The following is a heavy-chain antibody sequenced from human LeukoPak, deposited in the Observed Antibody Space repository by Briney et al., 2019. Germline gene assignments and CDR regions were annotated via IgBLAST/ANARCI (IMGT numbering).Heavy chain of an antibody. CDR2: INPNSGGT. V-gene: IGHV1-2*06. J-gene: IGHJ6*02. CDR3: ARDPDIVVVPAAILVYYGMDV. D-gene: IGHD2-2*01. Sequence: ASVKVSCKASGYTFTGYYMHWVRQVPGHGLEWMGRINPNSGGTNYAQKFQGRVTMTRDTSISTAYMELSRLRSDDTAVYYCARDPDIVVVPAAILVYYGMDVWGQGTTVTVSS. CDR1: GYTFTGYY.